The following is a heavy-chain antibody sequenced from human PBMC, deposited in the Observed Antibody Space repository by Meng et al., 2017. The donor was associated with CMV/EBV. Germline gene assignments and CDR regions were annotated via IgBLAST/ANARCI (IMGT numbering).Heavy chain of an antibody. CDR3: ARGMRVRGGQY. V-gene: IGHV3-30-3*01. J-gene: IGHJ4*02. Sequence: GESLKISCAASGFTFSSYAMHWVRQAPGKGLEWVAVISYDGSNKYYADSVKGRFTISRDNSKNTLYLQMNSLRAKDTAVYYCARGMRVRGGQYWGQGTLVTVSS. CDR2: ISYDGSNK. D-gene: IGHD3-10*01. CDR1: GFTFSSYA.